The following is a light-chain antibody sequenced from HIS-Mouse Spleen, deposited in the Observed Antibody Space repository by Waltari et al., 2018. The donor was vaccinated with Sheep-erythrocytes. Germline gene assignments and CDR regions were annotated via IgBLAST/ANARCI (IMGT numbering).Light chain of an antibody. CDR1: SSHIGINA. V-gene: IGLV1-36*01. CDR2: YDD. J-gene: IGLJ3*02. Sequence: QFVLTHPPSVSAAPTQRVTISCSGCSSHIGINAVHWYQQLPGKAPKLLIYYDDLLPSGVSDRFSGSKSGTSASLAISGLQSEDEADYYCAAWDDSLNGWVFGGGTKLTVL. CDR3: AAWDDSLNGWV.